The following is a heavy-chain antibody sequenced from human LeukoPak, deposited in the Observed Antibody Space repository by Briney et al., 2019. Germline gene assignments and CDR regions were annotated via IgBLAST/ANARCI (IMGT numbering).Heavy chain of an antibody. CDR3: ARASYYDILTGYYDQYYFDY. J-gene: IGHJ4*02. CDR2: IYTSGST. Sequence: SETLSLTCTVSGGSISSYYWSWIWQPAGKGLEWIGRIYTSGSTNYNPSLKSRVTMSVDTSKNQFSLKLSSVTAADTAVYYCARASYYDILTGYYDQYYFDYWGQGTLVTVSS. V-gene: IGHV4-4*07. CDR1: GGSISSYY. D-gene: IGHD3-9*01.